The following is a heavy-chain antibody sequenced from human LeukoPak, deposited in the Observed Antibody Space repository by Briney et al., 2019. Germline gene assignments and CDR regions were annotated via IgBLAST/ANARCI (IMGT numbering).Heavy chain of an antibody. CDR1: GGSFSSYY. D-gene: IGHD1-1*01. CDR3: ARDRGTWNDDGFDY. J-gene: IGHJ4*02. V-gene: IGHV4-59*01. Sequence: SETLSLTCTLSGGSFSSYYWSWIRQPPGKGLEWIGYIYYSGSTNYNPSLKSRVTISVDTSKNQFSLKLSSVTAADTAVYYCARDRGTWNDDGFDYWGQGTLVTVSS. CDR2: IYYSGST.